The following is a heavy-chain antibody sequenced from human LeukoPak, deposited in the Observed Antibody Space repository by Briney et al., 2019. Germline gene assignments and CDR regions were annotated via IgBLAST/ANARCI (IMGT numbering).Heavy chain of an antibody. D-gene: IGHD1-1*01. CDR1: GYTFTSFD. CDR3: ARADYEGYNWNDDACDI. CDR2: MNPKNGRA. V-gene: IGHV1-8*03. Sequence: ASVKVSCKASGYTFTSFDINWVRQASGQRLEWMGWMNPKNGRAGYAQNFQGRVSFTRDTSISTAYMELSSLRSEDTAVYYCARADYEGYNWNDDACDIWGQGTMVTVSS. J-gene: IGHJ3*02.